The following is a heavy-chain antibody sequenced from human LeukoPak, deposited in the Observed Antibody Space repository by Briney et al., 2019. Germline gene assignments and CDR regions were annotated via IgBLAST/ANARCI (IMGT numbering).Heavy chain of an antibody. Sequence: SETLSLTCTVSGGSINSYYWAWIRQPPGKGLEYIGFIYYTGNTEYNPSLKSRVTISVDTSKNQFSLHLSSVTGADTAMYYCGRHFPIALRGGGYYYTMDVWGRGTTVTVSS. CDR1: GGSINSYY. V-gene: IGHV4-59*08. CDR2: IYYTGNT. D-gene: IGHD3-16*01. CDR3: GRHFPIALRGGGYYYTMDV. J-gene: IGHJ6*02.